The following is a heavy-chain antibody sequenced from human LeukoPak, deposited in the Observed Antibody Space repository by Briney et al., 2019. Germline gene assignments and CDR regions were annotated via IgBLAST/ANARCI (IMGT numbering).Heavy chain of an antibody. D-gene: IGHD1-26*01. CDR2: VDPEDDET. J-gene: IGHJ6*02. CDR3: AKVGAMGSGTYLYYNYYAMDV. Sequence: ASVKVSCKVSGYTLTEVSIHWVRQAPEKGLHWMGGVDPEDDETIYAQKFQGRVTMTEDIATDTAYMELSSLRSEDTAVYYCAKVGAMGSGTYLYYNYYAMDVWGQGTTVTVSS. V-gene: IGHV1-24*01. CDR1: GYTLTEVS.